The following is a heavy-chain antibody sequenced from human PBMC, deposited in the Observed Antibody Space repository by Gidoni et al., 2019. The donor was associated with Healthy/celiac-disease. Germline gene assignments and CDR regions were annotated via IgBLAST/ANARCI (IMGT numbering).Heavy chain of an antibody. D-gene: IGHD2-2*01. CDR1: GSTFVDYA. CDR2: ISWNSGSI. J-gene: IGHJ3*02. V-gene: IGHV3-9*01. CDR3: AKDTVLVPSSNGAFDI. Sequence: EVQLVESGGGLVQPGRSLRLSCPASGSTFVDYAMHWVRQAPGKGLEWVAGISWNSGSIGYADSVKGRFTISRDNAKNSLYLQMNSLRAEDTALYYCAKDTVLVPSSNGAFDIWGQGTMVTVSS.